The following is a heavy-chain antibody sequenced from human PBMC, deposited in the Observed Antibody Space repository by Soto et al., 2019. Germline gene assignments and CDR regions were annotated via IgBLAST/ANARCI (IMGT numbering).Heavy chain of an antibody. CDR1: GFTFTISA. CDR2: IVVGSGNT. V-gene: IGHV1-58*01. D-gene: IGHD5-18*01. Sequence: SVKVSCKASGFTFTISAVQCVLQARGQRLEWIGWIVVGSGNTNYAQKFQERVTITRDMSTSTAYMELSSLRSEDTAVYYCAALIVDTDAFDIWGQGTMVTVSS. CDR3: AALIVDTDAFDI. J-gene: IGHJ3*02.